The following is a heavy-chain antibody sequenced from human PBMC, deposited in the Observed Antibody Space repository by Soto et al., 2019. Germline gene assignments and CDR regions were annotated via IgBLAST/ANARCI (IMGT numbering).Heavy chain of an antibody. CDR1: GGSISSGGYY. CDR3: ARDCQGCRRLNRPYDFWSGESRKNYYYGMDV. D-gene: IGHD3-3*01. V-gene: IGHV4-31*03. Sequence: SETLSLTCTVSGGSISSGGYYWSWIRQHPGKGLEWIGYIYYSGSTYYNPSLKSRVTISVDTSKNQFSLKLSSVTAADTAVYYCARDCQGCRRLNRPYDFWSGESRKNYYYGMDVWGQGTTVTVSS. J-gene: IGHJ6*02. CDR2: IYYSGST.